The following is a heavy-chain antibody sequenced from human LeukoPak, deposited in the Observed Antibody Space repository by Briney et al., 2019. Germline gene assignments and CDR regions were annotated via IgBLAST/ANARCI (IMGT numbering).Heavy chain of an antibody. J-gene: IGHJ5*02. D-gene: IGHD3-10*01. CDR1: DHTFSNYG. CDR2: ISAFNGNT. Sequence: ASVKASCKASDHTFSNYGFTWVRQAPGQGLEWMGWISAFNGNTKYAQKFQGRVTMTTDTSTSTAYMELRSLRYDDTAVYYCARDTGVLWFGELPSNNWLDPWGQGTLLTVSS. CDR3: ARDTGVLWFGELPSNNWLDP. V-gene: IGHV1-18*01.